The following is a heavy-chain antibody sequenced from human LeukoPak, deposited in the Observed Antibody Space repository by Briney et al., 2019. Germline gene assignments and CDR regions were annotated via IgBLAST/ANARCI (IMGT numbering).Heavy chain of an antibody. J-gene: IGHJ3*02. CDR3: ARVSSMAFGGVIVNDAFDI. V-gene: IGHV1-2*06. Sequence: WASVKVSCKASGGTFSSYAISWVRQAPGQGLEWMGRTNPNSGGTNYAQKFQGRVTMTRDTSISTAYMELSRLRSDDTAVYYCARVSSMAFGGVIVNDAFDIWGQGTMVTVSS. CDR1: GGTFSSYA. D-gene: IGHD3-16*02. CDR2: TNPNSGGT.